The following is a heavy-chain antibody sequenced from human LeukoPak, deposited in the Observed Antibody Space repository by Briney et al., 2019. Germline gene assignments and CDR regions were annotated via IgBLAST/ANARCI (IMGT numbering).Heavy chain of an antibody. CDR3: TKYDFGASDI. V-gene: IGHV3-49*03. D-gene: IGHD3-3*01. J-gene: IGHJ3*02. CDR2: IRSKAYGGTT. Sequence: GGSLRLSCAASAFTFGDYAMSRFRQAPGKGLEWVGFIRSKAYGGTTEYAASVKGRFTISRDDSKSIAYLQMNSLKTEDTAVYYCTKYDFGASDICGQGTMVTVSS. CDR1: AFTFGDYA.